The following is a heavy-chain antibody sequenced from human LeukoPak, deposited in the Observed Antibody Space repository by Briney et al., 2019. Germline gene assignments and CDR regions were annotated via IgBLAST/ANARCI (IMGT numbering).Heavy chain of an antibody. CDR1: GDSISSSSYY. CDR3: ARHAIDSSGYYLDYFDY. Sequence: SETLSLTCTVSGDSISSSSYYWGWIRQPPGKGLEWIGSIYCSGSTYYNPSLKSRVTISVDTSKNRISLKLISVTAADTAVYSCARHAIDSSGYYLDYFDYWGQGTLVTVSS. J-gene: IGHJ4*02. D-gene: IGHD3-22*01. V-gene: IGHV4-39*01. CDR2: IYCSGST.